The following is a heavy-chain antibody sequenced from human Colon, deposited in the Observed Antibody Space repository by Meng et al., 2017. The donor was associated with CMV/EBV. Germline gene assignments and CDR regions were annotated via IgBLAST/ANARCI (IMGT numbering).Heavy chain of an antibody. Sequence: GQLVESGGGLFKPGGSLTLSCAASGFTFSSYTINWVRLAPGKGLEWVSSISGHSDDIYYADSVKGRFTISRDNAKNSLYLQMSSLRAEDTAVYFCARDDYGANSGLYFDYWGRGVLVTVSS. CDR1: GFTFSSYT. J-gene: IGHJ4*02. V-gene: IGHV3-21*06. CDR2: ISGHSDDI. CDR3: ARDDYGANSGLYFDY. D-gene: IGHD4-23*01.